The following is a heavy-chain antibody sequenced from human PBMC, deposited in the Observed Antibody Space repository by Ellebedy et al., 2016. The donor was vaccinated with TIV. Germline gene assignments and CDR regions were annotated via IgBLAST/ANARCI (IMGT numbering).Heavy chain of an antibody. CDR1: GFTFSDFY. J-gene: IGHJ4*02. CDR2: ISGSGSTI. CDR3: AFDLWNEPPSPMEN. V-gene: IGHV3-11*01. D-gene: IGHD3-3*01. Sequence: GESLKISXAASGFTFSDFYMSWICQAPGQGLEWVSYISGSGSTIYYADSVKGRFTISRDNAKNSLYLQMNSLRAEDTAVYYCAFDLWNEPPSPMENWGQGTLVTVSS.